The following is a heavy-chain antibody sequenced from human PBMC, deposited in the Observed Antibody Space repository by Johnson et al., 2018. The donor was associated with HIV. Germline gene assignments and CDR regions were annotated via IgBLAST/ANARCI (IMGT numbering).Heavy chain of an antibody. CDR1: GFTFSSYG. Sequence: VQLVESGGGVVQPGRSLRLSCAASGFTFSSYGMHWVRQAPGKGLEWVSSISGSGGSKYYADSVKGRFTISRDNSKNTLYLQMNSLRAEDTAVHYCAKVRYYDRDAFDIWGPGTLVTVSP. V-gene: IGHV3-23*04. CDR3: AKVRYYDRDAFDI. CDR2: ISGSGGSK. D-gene: IGHD3-22*01. J-gene: IGHJ3*02.